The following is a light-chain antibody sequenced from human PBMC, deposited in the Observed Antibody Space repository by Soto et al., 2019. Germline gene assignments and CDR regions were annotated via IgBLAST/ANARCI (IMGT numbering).Light chain of an antibody. J-gene: IGKJ4*01. CDR1: QGIRNA. CDR2: GAS. Sequence: DIQVTQSPSSLSASVGDRVIITCRASQGIRNALGWYQQKPGKAPKRLIYGASSLQSGVPSRFSGSGSGTEFTLTISSLQPEDFATYYCLQHKSYPLTFGGGTKVDI. V-gene: IGKV1-17*01. CDR3: LQHKSYPLT.